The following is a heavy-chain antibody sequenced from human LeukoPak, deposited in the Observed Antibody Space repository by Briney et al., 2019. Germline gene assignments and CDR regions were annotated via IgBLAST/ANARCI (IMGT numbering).Heavy chain of an antibody. D-gene: IGHD2-15*01. V-gene: IGHV1-18*01. CDR1: GYTFTTYG. Sequence: ASVKVSCKAAGYTFTTYGISWLRQAPGQRLEWMEGISAYNDNTNYAQKLQGRVTMTTDTSTSTAYMELRSLRSDDTAVYYCARGGYCSGGTCYQTKFDPWGQGTLVTVSS. CDR3: ARGGYCSGGTCYQTKFDP. CDR2: ISAYNDNT. J-gene: IGHJ5*02.